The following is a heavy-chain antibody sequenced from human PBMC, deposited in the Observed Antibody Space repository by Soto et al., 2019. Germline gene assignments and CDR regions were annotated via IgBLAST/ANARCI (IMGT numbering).Heavy chain of an antibody. CDR3: ARATFGVVYYFDY. CDR1: GGSISSGGYY. Sequence: QVQLQESGPGLVKPSQTLSLTCTVSGGSISSGGYYWSWIRQHPGKGLEWIGYIYYSGSPYYIPSLKSRVTIPVDTSKNQFSLKLSSVTAADTAVYYCARATFGVVYYFDYWGQGTLVTVSS. J-gene: IGHJ4*02. V-gene: IGHV4-31*03. CDR2: IYYSGSP. D-gene: IGHD3-3*01.